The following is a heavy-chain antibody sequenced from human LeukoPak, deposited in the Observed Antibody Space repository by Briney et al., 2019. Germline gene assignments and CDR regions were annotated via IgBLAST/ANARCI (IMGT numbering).Heavy chain of an antibody. CDR1: GVSTSSTRYY. D-gene: IGHD5-12*01. CDR3: ARQYSGYLRNWFDP. V-gene: IGHV4-39*01. CDR2: MYYSGSS. Sequence: SETLSLTCTVSGVSTSSTRYYWGWIRQPPGKGLEWIGSMYYSGSSYYNPSLKSRVTISVDTSKNQFSLKLSSVTAADTAVYYCARQYSGYLRNWFDPWGQGTLVTVSS. J-gene: IGHJ5*02.